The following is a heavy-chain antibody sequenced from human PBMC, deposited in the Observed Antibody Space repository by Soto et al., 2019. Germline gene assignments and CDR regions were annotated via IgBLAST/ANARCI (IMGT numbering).Heavy chain of an antibody. J-gene: IGHJ4*02. CDR3: AALDGALDY. CDR2: IFHTGNT. CDR1: GDSFSSYY. V-gene: IGHV4-59*01. Sequence: PSETLSLTCTASGDSFSSYYWTWIRQPPGKRLEWVAYIFHTGNTNYNPSLKSRVTISVDTSKNQFSLKLRSVTPADTAVYYCAALDGALDYWGPGTLVTVSS. D-gene: IGHD3-10*01.